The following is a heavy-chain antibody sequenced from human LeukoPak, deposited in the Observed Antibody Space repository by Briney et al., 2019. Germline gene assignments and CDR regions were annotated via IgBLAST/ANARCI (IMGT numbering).Heavy chain of an antibody. CDR1: GFTFSSYA. Sequence: PGRSLRLSCAASGFTFSSYAMHWVRQAPGKGLEWVAVISYDGSNKYYADSVKGRFTISRDNSKNTLYLQMNSLRAEDTAVYYCARDRDQQGQWLVRGPDYWGQGTLVTVSS. D-gene: IGHD6-19*01. CDR2: ISYDGSNK. V-gene: IGHV3-30*03. CDR3: ARDRDQQGQWLVRGPDY. J-gene: IGHJ4*02.